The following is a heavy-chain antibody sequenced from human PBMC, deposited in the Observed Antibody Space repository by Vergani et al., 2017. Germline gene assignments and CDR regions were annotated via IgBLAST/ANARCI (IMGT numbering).Heavy chain of an antibody. D-gene: IGHD4-23*01. CDR1: GDSISTSSYA. CDR3: ARHGRSLRWFPDFVD. J-gene: IGHJ4*02. V-gene: IGHV4-39*01. Sequence: QMQLQESGPGLVKPSETLSLSCTVSGDSISTSSYAWGWIRQPPGKTLEWIGTVFYGWRTSYNPSLKSRVTISVDTSKNQFSLKLSAVTAADTAVYYCARHGRSLRWFPDFVDWGQGTLVTVSS. CDR2: VFYGWRT.